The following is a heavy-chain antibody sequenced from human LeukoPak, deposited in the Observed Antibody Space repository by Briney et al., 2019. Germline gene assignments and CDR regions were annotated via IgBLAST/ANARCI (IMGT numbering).Heavy chain of an antibody. CDR3: ARDAPSSGSDAPS. CDR1: GGSISSYY. CDR2: IYTSGST. D-gene: IGHD1-26*01. Sequence: SETLSPTCTVSGGSISSYYWSWIRQPVGKGLEWIGRIYTSGSTNYNPSLKSRVTISVDKSKNQFSLKLSSVTAADTAVYYCARDAPSSGSDAPSWGQGTLVTVSS. J-gene: IGHJ4*02. V-gene: IGHV4-4*07.